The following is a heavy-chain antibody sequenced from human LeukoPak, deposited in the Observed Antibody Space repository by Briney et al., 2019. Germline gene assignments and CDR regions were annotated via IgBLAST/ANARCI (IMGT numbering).Heavy chain of an antibody. J-gene: IGHJ4*02. CDR2: IKSKTDGGTT. D-gene: IGHD3-22*01. CDR3: TTGERDSSRYYEDY. CDR1: GFTFSNAW. Sequence: GGSLRLSCAASGFTFSNAWMSWVRQAPGKGLEWVGRIKSKTDGGTTDYAAPVKGRFTISRDDSKNTLYLQMNSLKTEDTAVYYCTTGERDSSRYYEDYWGQGTLVTVSS. V-gene: IGHV3-15*01.